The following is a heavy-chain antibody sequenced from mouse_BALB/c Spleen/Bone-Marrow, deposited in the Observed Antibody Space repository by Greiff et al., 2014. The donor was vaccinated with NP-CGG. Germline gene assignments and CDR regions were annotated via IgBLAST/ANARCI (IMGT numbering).Heavy chain of an antibody. J-gene: IGHJ2*01. CDR3: VSYYYGNYFDS. D-gene: IGHD1-1*01. V-gene: IGHV14-3*02. Sequence: EVQLQQSGAELVKPGASVKLSCTASGFNIKDTYMYWVKQRPEQGLEWIGRIDPANGNTKYDPKFQGKATITADTSSNTAYLQLSSLTSEDTAVYYCVSYYYGNYFDSWGQGTTLTVSS. CDR2: IDPANGNT. CDR1: GFNIKDTY.